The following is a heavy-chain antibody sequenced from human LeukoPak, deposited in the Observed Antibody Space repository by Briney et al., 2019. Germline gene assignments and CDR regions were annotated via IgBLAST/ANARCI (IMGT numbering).Heavy chain of an antibody. D-gene: IGHD3-10*01. CDR3: ARDVYYGSGSPRLDY. Sequence: GGSLRLSCAASGFTFDDYAMHWVRQVPGKGLEWVSGINWNSDSIGYADSVKGRFTISRDNAKNSLYLQMNSLRAEDTAVYYCARDVYYGSGSPRLDYWGQGTLVTVSS. CDR1: GFTFDDYA. CDR2: INWNSDSI. J-gene: IGHJ4*02. V-gene: IGHV3-9*01.